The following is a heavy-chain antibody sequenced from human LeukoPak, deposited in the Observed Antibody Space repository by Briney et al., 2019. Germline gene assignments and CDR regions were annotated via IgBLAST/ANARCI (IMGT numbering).Heavy chain of an antibody. J-gene: IGHJ4*02. CDR3: ANDKSGYIYN. CDR1: GFSFTTYW. CDR2: INPDGSSS. Sequence: GGSLRLSCAASGFSFTTYWMHWVRQAPGKGLGWVSHINPDGSSSTYADSVKGRFTISRDNAKNTLYLQMNFLRAEDTAIYYCANDKSGYIYNWGQGALVTVSS. V-gene: IGHV3-74*01. D-gene: IGHD1-1*01.